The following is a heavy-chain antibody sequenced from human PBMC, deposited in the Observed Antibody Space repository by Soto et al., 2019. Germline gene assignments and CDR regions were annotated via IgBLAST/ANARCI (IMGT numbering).Heavy chain of an antibody. CDR3: ARRSSGWYFDY. CDR1: GFTFSSYA. CDR2: ISGSGGST. Sequence: EVQLLESGGGLVQPGGSLRLSCAASGFTFSSYAMNWVRQAPGKGLEWVSVISGSGGSTYYADSVKGRFTISRDNSKNKLYLQRNSLRAEDTAVYYCARRSSGWYFDYWGQGNLVTVSS. D-gene: IGHD6-19*01. J-gene: IGHJ4*02. V-gene: IGHV3-23*01.